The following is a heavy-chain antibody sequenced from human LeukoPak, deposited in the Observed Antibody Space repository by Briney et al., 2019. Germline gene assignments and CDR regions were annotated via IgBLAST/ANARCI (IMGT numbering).Heavy chain of an antibody. CDR2: IYYSGST. Sequence: SETLSLTCTVSGGSICSYYWSWIRQPPGKGLEWIGYIYYSGSTNYNPSLKSRVTISVDTSKNQFSLKLSSVTAADTAVYYCARVTQYAYYYYYMDVWGKGTTVTVSS. CDR1: GGSICSYY. CDR3: ARVTQYAYYYYYMDV. J-gene: IGHJ6*03. D-gene: IGHD4-11*01. V-gene: IGHV4-59*01.